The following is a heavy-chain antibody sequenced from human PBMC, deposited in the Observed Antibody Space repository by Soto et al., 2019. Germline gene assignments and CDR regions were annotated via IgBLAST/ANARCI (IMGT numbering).Heavy chain of an antibody. V-gene: IGHV3-48*03. Sequence: GGSLRLFCEAPGFTFSSYEVNWLRQAPGKGLEWVSRISFSGLGTYYAASVRGRFTISRDNAKNSMYLQMSGLRAEDTAVYYCARDRGDSVRVDVWGQGTTVTVSS. D-gene: IGHD2-21*01. CDR2: ISFSGLGT. J-gene: IGHJ6*02. CDR1: GFTFSSYE. CDR3: ARDRGDSVRVDV.